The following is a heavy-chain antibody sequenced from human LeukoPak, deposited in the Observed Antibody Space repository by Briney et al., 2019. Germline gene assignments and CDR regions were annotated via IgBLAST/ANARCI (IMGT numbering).Heavy chain of an antibody. V-gene: IGHV3-64*01. CDR2: ISSNGGST. Sequence: GGSLRLSCAASGFTFSSYAMHWVRQAPGKGLEYVPAISSNGGSTYYANSVKGRFTISRDNSKNTLYLQMGSLRAEDMAVYYCARGDNWNYVSNAFDIWGQGTMVTVSS. CDR3: ARGDNWNYVSNAFDI. CDR1: GFTFSSYA. J-gene: IGHJ3*02. D-gene: IGHD1-7*01.